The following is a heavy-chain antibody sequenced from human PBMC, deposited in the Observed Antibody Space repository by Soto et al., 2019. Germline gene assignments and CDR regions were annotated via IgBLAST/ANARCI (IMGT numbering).Heavy chain of an antibody. CDR1: GGSIISYY. Sequence: SETLSLTCSVSGGSIISYYWSWSRQPPGKGLEWIGYIYYSGSTNYNPSLKSRVTISVDTSKNQFSLKLSSVTAADTAVYYCARGRPGGWFDPWGQGTLVTVS. J-gene: IGHJ5*02. V-gene: IGHV4-59*01. CDR2: IYYSGST. CDR3: ARGRPGGWFDP.